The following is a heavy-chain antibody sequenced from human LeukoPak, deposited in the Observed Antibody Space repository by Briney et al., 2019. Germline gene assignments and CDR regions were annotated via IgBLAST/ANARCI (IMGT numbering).Heavy chain of an antibody. V-gene: IGHV4-34*01. CDR3: ARGPYYYDSSGYIAFDI. J-gene: IGHJ3*02. CDR1: GGSFSGYY. Sequence: SGTLSLTCAVYGGSFSGYYWSWIRQPPGKGLEWIGEINHSGSTNYNPSLKSRVTISVDTSKNQFSLKLSSVTAADTAVYYCARGPYYYDSSGYIAFDIWGQGTMVTVSS. D-gene: IGHD3-22*01. CDR2: INHSGST.